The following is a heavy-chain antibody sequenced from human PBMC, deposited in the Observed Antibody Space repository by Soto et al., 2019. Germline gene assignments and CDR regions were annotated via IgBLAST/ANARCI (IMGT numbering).Heavy chain of an antibody. J-gene: IGHJ4*02. CDR2: ISYDGSNK. V-gene: IGHV3-30-3*01. CDR1: GFTFSSYA. D-gene: IGHD2-15*01. CDR3: ARDGVVAAFDY. Sequence: QVQLVESGGGVVQPGRSLRLSCAASGFTFSSYAMHWVRQAPGKGLEWVAVISYDGSNKYYADSVKGRFTISRDNSKNTLYLQMNSLRAEDTAVYYCARDGVVAAFDYWGQGTLVTVSS.